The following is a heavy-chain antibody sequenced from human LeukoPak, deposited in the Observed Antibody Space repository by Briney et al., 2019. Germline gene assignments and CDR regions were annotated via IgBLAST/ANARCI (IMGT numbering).Heavy chain of an antibody. CDR2: INWNGGST. CDR3: AREGQYNWNWYYYYMDV. CDR1: GFTFDDYG. J-gene: IGHJ6*03. Sequence: GGSLRLSCAASGFTFDDYGMSWVRHAPGKGLEWVSGINWNGGSTVYADSVKGRFTISRDNAKNSLYLQMNSLRAEDTALYYCAREGQYNWNWYYYYMDVWGKGTTVTVSS. D-gene: IGHD1-7*01. V-gene: IGHV3-20*04.